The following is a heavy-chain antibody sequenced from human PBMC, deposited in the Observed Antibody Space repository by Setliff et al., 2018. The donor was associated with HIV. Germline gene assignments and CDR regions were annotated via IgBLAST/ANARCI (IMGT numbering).Heavy chain of an antibody. CDR1: GDSVNSGSYY. V-gene: IGHV4-31*03. D-gene: IGHD3-16*02. J-gene: IGHJ4*02. CDR2: IYYSGST. Sequence: PSETLSLTCTVSGDSVNSGSYYWSWIRQHPGKGLEWIGYIYYSGSTYYNPSLKSRVTISVDTSKNQFSLKLSSVTAADTAVYYCARVPPLKAFGGVISLYYFDYWGQGTLVTVS. CDR3: ARVPPLKAFGGVISLYYFDY.